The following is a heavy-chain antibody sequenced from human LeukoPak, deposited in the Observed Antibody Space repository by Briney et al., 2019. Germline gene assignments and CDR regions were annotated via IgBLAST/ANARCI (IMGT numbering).Heavy chain of an antibody. Sequence: PGRSLRLSCAASGFTFSSYAMSWVRQAPGKGLEWVSAISGSGGSTYYADSVKGRFTISRDNSKNTLYLQTNSLRAEDTAVYYCAKDQAMIVVVYSTGWFDPWGQGTLVTVSS. CDR1: GFTFSSYA. D-gene: IGHD3-22*01. CDR3: AKDQAMIVVVYSTGWFDP. CDR2: ISGSGGST. V-gene: IGHV3-23*01. J-gene: IGHJ5*02.